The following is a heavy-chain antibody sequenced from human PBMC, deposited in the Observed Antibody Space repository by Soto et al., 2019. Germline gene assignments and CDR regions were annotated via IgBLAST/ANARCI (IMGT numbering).Heavy chain of an antibody. CDR1: GCSISSNNYY. CDR2: IYYSGST. V-gene: IGHV4-39*01. Sequence: PSETLCLTCTVSGCSISSNNYYWGWLRQPPGKGLEWIGSIYYSGSTYFNPSLKSRVTISVDTSQNQFSLNLRPVTAADTAVYYNALHMATSETRCRGYGIGGQGTVVTVS. CDR3: ALHMATSETRCRGYGI. J-gene: IGHJ3*01. D-gene: IGHD3-22*01.